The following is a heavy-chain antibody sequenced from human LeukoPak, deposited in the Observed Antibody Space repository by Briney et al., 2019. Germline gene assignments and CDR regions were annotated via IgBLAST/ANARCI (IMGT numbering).Heavy chain of an antibody. Sequence: PGGSLRLSCAASGFTFSNAWMSWVRQAPGKGLEWVGRIKSKTDGGTTDYAAPVKGRFTISRDDPKNTLYLQMNSLKTEDTAVYYCTTSGDYYDSSGYSTPFDYWGQGTLVTVSS. J-gene: IGHJ4*02. CDR2: IKSKTDGGTT. CDR3: TTSGDYYDSSGYSTPFDY. D-gene: IGHD3-22*01. V-gene: IGHV3-15*01. CDR1: GFTFSNAW.